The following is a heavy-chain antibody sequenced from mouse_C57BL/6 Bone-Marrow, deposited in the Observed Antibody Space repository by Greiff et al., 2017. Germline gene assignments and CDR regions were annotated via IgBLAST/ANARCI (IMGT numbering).Heavy chain of an antibody. J-gene: IGHJ3*01. CDR2: IYPGSGNT. D-gene: IGHD2-3*01. CDR3: ARGDGYQFAY. Sequence: QVQLQQSGAELVRPGASVKLSCKASGYTFTDYYINWVKQSPGQGLEWIARIYPGSGNTYYNEKFKGKATLTAEKSSSTAYMQLSSLTSEDSAVYFCARGDGYQFAYWGQGTLVTVSA. V-gene: IGHV1-76*01. CDR1: GYTFTDYY.